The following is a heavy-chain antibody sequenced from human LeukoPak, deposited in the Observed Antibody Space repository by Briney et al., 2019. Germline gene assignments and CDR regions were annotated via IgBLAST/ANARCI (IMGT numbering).Heavy chain of an antibody. V-gene: IGHV4-61*02. D-gene: IGHD6-13*01. CDR2: IYTSGRT. CDR3: AISSIAAAGFFDY. CDR1: GGSISSGSYY. Sequence: PSQTLSLTCTVSGGSISSGSYYWSWIRQPAGKGLEWIGRIYTSGRTNYNPSLKSRVTISVDTSKNQFPLKLSSVTAADTAVYYCAISSIAAAGFFDYWGQGTLVTVSS. J-gene: IGHJ4*02.